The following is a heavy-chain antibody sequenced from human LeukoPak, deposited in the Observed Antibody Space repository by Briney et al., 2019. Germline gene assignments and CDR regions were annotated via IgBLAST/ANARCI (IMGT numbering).Heavy chain of an antibody. CDR1: GFTFSNYW. Sequence: PGGSLRLSCAASGFTFSNYWMHWVRQAPGKGLVWVSVIYTDGTTYYADSVKGRFTISRDNSKNTVYLQMNSLRAEDTALYYCARDSSYYGMDVWGQGTTVTVSS. V-gene: IGHV3-66*01. CDR3: ARDSSYYGMDV. J-gene: IGHJ6*02. CDR2: IYTDGTT.